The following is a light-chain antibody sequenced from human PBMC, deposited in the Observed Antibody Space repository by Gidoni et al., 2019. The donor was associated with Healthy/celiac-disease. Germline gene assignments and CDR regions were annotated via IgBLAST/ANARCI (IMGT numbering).Light chain of an antibody. J-gene: IGLJ2*01. Sequence: SSELTQDPAVSVALGQAVRITCQGDSLRNYYASWYHQKPGQAPVLVIYGKNNRTSGIPDRFSGSSSGNTASLTITGAQAEDEADYYCNSRDSSGNHVVFGGGTKLTVL. V-gene: IGLV3-19*01. CDR2: GKN. CDR1: SLRNYY. CDR3: NSRDSSGNHVV.